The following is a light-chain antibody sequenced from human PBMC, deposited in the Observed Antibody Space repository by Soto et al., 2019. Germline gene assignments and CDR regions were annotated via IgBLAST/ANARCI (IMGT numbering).Light chain of an antibody. CDR1: QSISSW. Sequence: DMQMTQSRSTLSASVSARVTITIRASQSISSWLAWYQQKPGKAPKLLIYDASSLESGVPSRFSGSGSGTEFTLTISSLQPDDFATYYCQQYNSYWTVGQGTKV. CDR3: QQYNSYWT. CDR2: DAS. V-gene: IGKV1-5*01. J-gene: IGKJ1*01.